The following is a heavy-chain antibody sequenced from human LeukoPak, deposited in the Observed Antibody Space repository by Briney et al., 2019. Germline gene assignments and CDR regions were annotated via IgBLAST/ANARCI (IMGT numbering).Heavy chain of an antibody. Sequence: PGGSLRLSCAASGFSFSSYEMNWVRQAPGKGLEWISYISSSISITSYADSVKGRFTIYRDNAKNSLYLQLNRLRDEDTALYYCARLGATNWAYYFDYWGQGTLVTVSS. CDR3: ARLGATNWAYYFDY. J-gene: IGHJ4*02. D-gene: IGHD7-27*01. CDR1: GFSFSSYE. CDR2: ISSSISIT. V-gene: IGHV3-48*03.